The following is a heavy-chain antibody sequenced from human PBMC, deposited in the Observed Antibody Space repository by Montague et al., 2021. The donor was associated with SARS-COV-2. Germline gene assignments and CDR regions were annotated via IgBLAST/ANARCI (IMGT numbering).Heavy chain of an antibody. J-gene: IGHJ4*01. V-gene: IGHV3-21*01. CDR2: ISSSSSYI. Sequence: SLRLSCAVSGFIFRRERRNGGRQAPGKGLEWVSSISSSSSYIYYADSVKGRFTISRDNAKNSLYLQMNSLRAEDTAVYYCARSYSSSGYFGTGIDVWGQGTLVTVSS. CDR3: ARSYSSSGYFGTGIDV. D-gene: IGHD6-13*01. CDR1: GFIFRRER.